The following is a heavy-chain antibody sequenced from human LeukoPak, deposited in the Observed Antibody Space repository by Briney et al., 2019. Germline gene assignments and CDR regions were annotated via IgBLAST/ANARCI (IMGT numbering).Heavy chain of an antibody. V-gene: IGHV3-23*01. CDR2: ISGSGGST. D-gene: IGHD6-13*01. Sequence: GGSLRLSYAASGFTFSSYAMSWVRQAPGKGLEWVSAISGSGGSTYYADSVKGRFTISRDNSKNTPYLQMNSLRAEDTAVYYCARGEAAAGVFDYWGQGTLVTVSS. CDR1: GFTFSSYA. CDR3: ARGEAAAGVFDY. J-gene: IGHJ4*02.